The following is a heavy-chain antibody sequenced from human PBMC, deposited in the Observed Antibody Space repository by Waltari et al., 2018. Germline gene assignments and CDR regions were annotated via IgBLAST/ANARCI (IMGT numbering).Heavy chain of an antibody. CDR1: GFTFSRYW. CDR3: ARRGDYPHFDY. V-gene: IGHV3-74*01. D-gene: IGHD4-17*01. Sequence: EVQLVESGGGLVQPGGSLRLSCAASGFTFSRYWMHWVRQATGKGRVWVSRINSDGSSTSYADSVKGRFTISRDNAKNTLYLQMNSLRAEDTAVYYCARRGDYPHFDYWGQGTLVTVSS. CDR2: INSDGSST. J-gene: IGHJ4*02.